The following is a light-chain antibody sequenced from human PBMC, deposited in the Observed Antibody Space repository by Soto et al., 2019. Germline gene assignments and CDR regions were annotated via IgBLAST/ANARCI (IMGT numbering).Light chain of an antibody. CDR3: SSYTSTNTYV. CDR2: EVN. J-gene: IGLJ1*01. CDR1: SSDVGSYNR. Sequence: QSALTQPPSVSGSPGQSVAISCTGTSSDVGSYNRVAWYQQPPGTAPKLIISEVNNRPSGVPDRFSGSKSGNTASLTISGLQVEEEADYYCSSYTSTNTYVFGTGTKVTVL. V-gene: IGLV2-18*02.